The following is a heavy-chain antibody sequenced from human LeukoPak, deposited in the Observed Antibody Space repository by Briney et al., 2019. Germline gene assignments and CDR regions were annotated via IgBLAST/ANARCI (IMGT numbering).Heavy chain of an antibody. CDR2: INHDASER. CDR3: ARDFHIHY. Sequence: GGSLRLSCAASGFTFSSHWMTWVRQAPGKGLEWVANINHDASERYYVDSVKGRFTISRDNAKNSLYLRMNSLRAEDTALYYCARDFHIHYWGQGTLVTVSS. D-gene: IGHD2-21*01. V-gene: IGHV3-7*01. CDR1: GFTFSSHW. J-gene: IGHJ4*02.